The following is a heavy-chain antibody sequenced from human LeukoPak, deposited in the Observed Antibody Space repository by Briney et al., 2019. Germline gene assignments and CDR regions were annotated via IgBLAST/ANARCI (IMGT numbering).Heavy chain of an antibody. D-gene: IGHD3-22*01. CDR1: GYTFTSYG. CDR3: ARDLIYYYDSSGIIGGYFDY. J-gene: IGHJ4*02. CDR2: ISAYNGNT. Sequence: VASVKVSCKASGYTFTSYGISWVRQAPGQGLEWMGWISAYNGNTNYAQKLQGRVTMTTDTSTSTAYMELSSLRSEDTAVYYCARDLIYYYDSSGIIGGYFDYWGQGTLVTVSS. V-gene: IGHV1-18*01.